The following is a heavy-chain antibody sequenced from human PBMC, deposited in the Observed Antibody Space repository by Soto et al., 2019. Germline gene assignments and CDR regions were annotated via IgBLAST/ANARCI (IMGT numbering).Heavy chain of an antibody. J-gene: IGHJ6*02. V-gene: IGHV1-2*02. CDR2: INPNSGGT. Sequence: ASVKVSCKASGYTFTGYYMHWVRQAPGQGLEWMGWINPNSGGTNYAQKFQGRVTMTRDTSISTAYMELSRLRSDDTAVYYCGGGQYFHYDYYYYGMDVWGRGTTVTVSS. CDR1: GYTFTGYY. CDR3: GGGQYFHYDYYYYGMDV. D-gene: IGHD4-17*01.